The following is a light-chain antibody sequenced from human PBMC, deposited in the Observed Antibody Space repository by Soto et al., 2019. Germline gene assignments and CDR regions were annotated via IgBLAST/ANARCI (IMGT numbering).Light chain of an antibody. CDR1: QSVSSNY. CDR2: GAS. CDR3: QQYVGLPPT. V-gene: IGKV3-20*01. Sequence: EIVLTQSPGTLSLSPGERATLSCRASQSVSSNYLAWYQQKPGQAPRLLIYGASSRATGIPDRFSGSGSGTDFTLTISRLEPEDFAVYYCQQYVGLPPTFGQGTKVEIK. J-gene: IGKJ1*01.